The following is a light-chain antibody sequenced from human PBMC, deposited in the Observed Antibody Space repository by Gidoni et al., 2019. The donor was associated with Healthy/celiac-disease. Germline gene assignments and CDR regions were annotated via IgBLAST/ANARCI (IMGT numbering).Light chain of an antibody. J-gene: IGKJ2*01. CDR2: AAS. CDR1: QSISSY. Sequence: EIQMNQSPSSLSASVGDRVTITCRASQSISSYLNWYQQKPGKAPKLLIYAASSLQSGVPSRFSGSGSGTDFTLTISSLQPEDFATYYCQQSYSTPTTFGQGTKLEIK. V-gene: IGKV1-39*01. CDR3: QQSYSTPTT.